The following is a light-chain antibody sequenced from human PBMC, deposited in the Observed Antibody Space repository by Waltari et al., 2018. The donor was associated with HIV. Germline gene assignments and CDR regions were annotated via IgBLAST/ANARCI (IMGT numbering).Light chain of an antibody. Sequence: AIQMTQSPSSLSAAVGDRVTITCRSSQGIRNDLGWYQQKSGKAPKLLIYAASALHNGVPSRFSGSGSGTDFTLTISSVQPEDFATYYCLQDYKAPYTFGQGTKLEIK. CDR2: AAS. CDR3: LQDYKAPYT. J-gene: IGKJ2*01. CDR1: QGIRND. V-gene: IGKV1-6*01.